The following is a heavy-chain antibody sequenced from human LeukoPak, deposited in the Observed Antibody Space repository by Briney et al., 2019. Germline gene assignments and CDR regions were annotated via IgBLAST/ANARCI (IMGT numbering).Heavy chain of an antibody. CDR1: GGSISSYY. Sequence: SKTLSLTCTVSGGSISSYYWSWIRQPPGKGLEWIGYIYYSGSTNYNPSLKSRVTISVDTSKNQFSLKLSSVTAADTAVYYCARGVYSSGWYFDYWGQGTLVTVSP. D-gene: IGHD6-19*01. CDR3: ARGVYSSGWYFDY. V-gene: IGHV4-59*01. J-gene: IGHJ4*02. CDR2: IYYSGST.